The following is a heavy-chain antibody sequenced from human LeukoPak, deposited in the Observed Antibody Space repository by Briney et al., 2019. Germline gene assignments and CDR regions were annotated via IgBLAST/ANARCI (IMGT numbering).Heavy chain of an antibody. CDR3: ARVARGSNWNDIYFDY. CDR2: INPNSGGT. Sequence: ASVKVSCKASGYTFTGYYMHWVRQSPGQGLEWMGWINPNSGGTNYAQKFQGRVTMTRDTSISTAYMELSRLRSDDTAVYYCARVARGSNWNDIYFDYWGQGTLVTVSS. V-gene: IGHV1-2*02. CDR1: GYTFTGYY. D-gene: IGHD1-20*01. J-gene: IGHJ4*02.